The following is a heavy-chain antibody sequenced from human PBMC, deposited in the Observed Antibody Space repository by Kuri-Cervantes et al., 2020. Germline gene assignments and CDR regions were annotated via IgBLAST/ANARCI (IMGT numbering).Heavy chain of an antibody. CDR2: ISGGGGSR. J-gene: IGHJ6*02. CDR1: GFSLDDYA. V-gene: IGHV3-23*01. CDR3: AKERGACSSTSCYVPYYYYGMDV. Sequence: GESLKISCAASGFSLDDYAMHWVRQAPGKGLEWVSSISGGGGSRTYADSVKGRFTISRDNAKSSLYLQMNSLRAEDTAVYYCAKERGACSSTSCYVPYYYYGMDVWGQGTTVTVSS. D-gene: IGHD2-2*01.